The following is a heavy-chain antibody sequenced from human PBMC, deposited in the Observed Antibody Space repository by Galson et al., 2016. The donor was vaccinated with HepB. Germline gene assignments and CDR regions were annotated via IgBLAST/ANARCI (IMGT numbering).Heavy chain of an antibody. CDR2: SGSGGPT. Sequence: SLRLSCAASGFTFSSYAMSWVRQAPGKGLEWVSSSGSGGPTYYADSVKGRFTISRDNSKNTLFLQMHSLRADDTAVYYCAKSVLEYDILTGFYRRGADYWCHGTLVTVSS. CDR3: AKSVLEYDILTGFYRRGADY. CDR1: GFTFSSYA. J-gene: IGHJ4*01. D-gene: IGHD3-9*01. V-gene: IGHV3-23*01.